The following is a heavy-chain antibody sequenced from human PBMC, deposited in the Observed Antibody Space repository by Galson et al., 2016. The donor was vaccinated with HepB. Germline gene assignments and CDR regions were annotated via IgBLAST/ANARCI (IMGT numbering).Heavy chain of an antibody. CDR2: ITGSGNT. CDR3: AKGLYNDFWSGFPPYYDYVMDV. CDR1: GFTFSINA. Sequence: SLRLSCAASGFTFSINAMSWVRQAPGKGLEWVSVITGSGNTYYADSVKGRFAISRDNSKNTLFLHVSSLSSEDKAVYYCAKGLYNDFWSGFPPYYDYVMDVWGQGTTVTVSS. V-gene: IGHV3-23*01. D-gene: IGHD3-3*01. J-gene: IGHJ6*02.